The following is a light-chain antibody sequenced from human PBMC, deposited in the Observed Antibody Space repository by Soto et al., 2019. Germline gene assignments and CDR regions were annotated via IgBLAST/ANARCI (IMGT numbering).Light chain of an antibody. V-gene: IGKV1-5*03. CDR1: QTISSW. CDR3: QPYNSYSEA. Sequence: DIQMTQSPSTLSGSVGDRVTITCRASQTISSWLAWYQQKPGKAPKLLIYKASTLKSGLPSRFSGSGSGTEFSLTISSLQPDDFATYYCQPYNSYSEAFGQGTKVDIK. J-gene: IGKJ1*01. CDR2: KAS.